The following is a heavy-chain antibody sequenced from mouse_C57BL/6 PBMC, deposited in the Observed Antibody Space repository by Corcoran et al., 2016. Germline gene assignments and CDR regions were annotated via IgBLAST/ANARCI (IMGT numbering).Heavy chain of an antibody. Sequence: QIQLVQSGPELKKPGETVKISCKASGYTFTTYGMSWVKQAQGKGLKWMCWIKTYSGVPTYADDFKGRFAFSFETSASTAYLQINNLKNEDTATYFCARRVGSLYYFDYWGQGTTLTVSS. CDR2: IKTYSGVP. CDR1: GYTFTTYG. CDR3: ARRVGSLYYFDY. D-gene: IGHD1-1*01. J-gene: IGHJ2*01. V-gene: IGHV9-3*01.